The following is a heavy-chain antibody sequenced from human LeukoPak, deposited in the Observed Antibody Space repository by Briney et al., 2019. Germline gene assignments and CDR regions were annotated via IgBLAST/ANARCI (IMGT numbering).Heavy chain of an antibody. CDR1: GYSISSGYY. Sequence: PSETLSLTCAVSGYSISSGYYWGWIQQPPGKGLEWIGSIYHSGSTYYNPSLKSRVTISVDTSKNQFSLKLSSVTAADTAVYYCARILRDGYKKDSDYWGQGTLVTVSS. J-gene: IGHJ4*02. CDR3: ARILRDGYKKDSDY. D-gene: IGHD5-24*01. CDR2: IYHSGST. V-gene: IGHV4-38-2*01.